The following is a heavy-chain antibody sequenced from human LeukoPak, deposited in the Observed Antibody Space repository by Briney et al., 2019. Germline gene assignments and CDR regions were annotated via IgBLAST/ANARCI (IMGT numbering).Heavy chain of an antibody. CDR1: GFTFSSYS. CDR2: ISSSSSYI. V-gene: IGHV3-21*01. Sequence: AGGSLRLSCAAYGFTFSSYSMNWVRQAPGKGLEWVSSISSSSSYISYADSVKGRFTISIDNAKHYLYLQMKSLRAEDSAVYYCASSYYDILTGYYRPGLFDYWGQGTLVTVSS. J-gene: IGHJ4*02. CDR3: ASSYYDILTGYYRPGLFDY. D-gene: IGHD3-9*01.